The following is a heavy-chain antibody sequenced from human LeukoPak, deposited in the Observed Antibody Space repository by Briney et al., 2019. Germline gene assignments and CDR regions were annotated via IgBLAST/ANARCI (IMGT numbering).Heavy chain of an antibody. V-gene: IGHV3-53*01. D-gene: IGHD4-23*01. CDR1: GFSVSNNY. CDR3: ASWAVSDGNAYWHDI. J-gene: IGHJ3*02. CDR2: IYSGGRA. Sequence: PGGSLRLFCAPSGFSVSNNYMTWGCQAPGMGLEWVSLIYSGGRADYADSVKGRFTISRDNYKNTLYLQMNSLRPEDTAVYYCASWAVSDGNAYWHDIWGQGTMVTVSS.